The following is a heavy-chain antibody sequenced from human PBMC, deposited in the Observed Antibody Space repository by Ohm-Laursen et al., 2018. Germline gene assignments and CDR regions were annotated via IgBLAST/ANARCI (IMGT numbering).Heavy chain of an antibody. Sequence: SQTLSLTCAVYGGSFSGYYWSWIRQPPGKGLEWIGEINHSGSTNYNPSLKSRVTISVDRSKNQFSLKLSSVTAADTAVYYCATGGTVTTARRFDPWGQGTLLTVSS. CDR1: GGSFSGYY. J-gene: IGHJ5*02. CDR2: INHSGST. D-gene: IGHD4-11*01. CDR3: ATGGTVTTARRFDP. V-gene: IGHV4-34*01.